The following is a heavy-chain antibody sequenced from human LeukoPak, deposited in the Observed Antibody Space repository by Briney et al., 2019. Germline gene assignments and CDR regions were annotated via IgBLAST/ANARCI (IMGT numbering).Heavy chain of an antibody. CDR3: ARGYSTSSYSHYYYYMDV. Sequence: GGSLRLSCAASGFDFSTYSMKWVRQAPGKGLEWVSHISSSSSNIYYADSVKCRFTISRDTANNSLYLQMHSLRAEDTAVYYCARGYSTSSYSHYYYYMDVWGTGTTVTVSS. CDR2: ISSSSSNI. D-gene: IGHD6-6*01. CDR1: GFDFSTYS. J-gene: IGHJ6*03. V-gene: IGHV3-48*01.